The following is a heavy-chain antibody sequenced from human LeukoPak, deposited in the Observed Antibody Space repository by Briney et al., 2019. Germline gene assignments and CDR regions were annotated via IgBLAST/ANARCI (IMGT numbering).Heavy chain of an antibody. D-gene: IGHD6-19*01. Sequence: SETLSLTSTVSGGSISSYYRSWIRQPPGKGLEWIGYIYYSGSTNYNPSLKSRVTISVDTSKNQFSLKLSSVTAADTAVYYCARAVAGAYNWFDPWGQGTLVTVSS. V-gene: IGHV4-59*01. CDR1: GGSISSYY. CDR3: ARAVAGAYNWFDP. CDR2: IYYSGST. J-gene: IGHJ5*02.